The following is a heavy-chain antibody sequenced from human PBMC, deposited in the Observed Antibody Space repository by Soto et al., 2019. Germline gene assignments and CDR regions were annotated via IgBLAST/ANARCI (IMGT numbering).Heavy chain of an antibody. CDR3: ARRYKSAGWFDP. CDR1: GYSFNTYA. J-gene: IGHJ5*02. CDR2: INTANGNT. D-gene: IGHD1-1*01. V-gene: IGHV1-3*04. Sequence: QVQLVQSGAEVKKPGASVRVSCQASGYSFNTYAIHWVRQAPGQGLEWMGWINTANGNTEYSQKFQGRVTFTRDTSATTAYTDLSSLRSEDTATYYCARRYKSAGWFDPWGQGTLVTVSS.